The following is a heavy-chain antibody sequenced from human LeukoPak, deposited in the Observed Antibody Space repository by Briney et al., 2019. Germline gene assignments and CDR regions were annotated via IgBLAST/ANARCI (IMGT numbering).Heavy chain of an antibody. Sequence: QPGGSLRLSCAASGFTFSTYDMHWVRQATGKGLEWVSLIGSAGDTYYLGSVKGRFTISRENAKKSLFLQMNGLRAGDTAVYYCARGYSSGSLDYWGQGTLVTVSS. CDR2: IGSAGDT. D-gene: IGHD5-18*01. CDR3: ARGYSSGSLDY. J-gene: IGHJ4*02. CDR1: GFTFSTYD. V-gene: IGHV3-13*04.